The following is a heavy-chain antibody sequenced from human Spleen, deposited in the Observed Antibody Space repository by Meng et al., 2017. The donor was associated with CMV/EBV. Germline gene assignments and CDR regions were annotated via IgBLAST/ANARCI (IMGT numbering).Heavy chain of an antibody. D-gene: IGHD6-13*01. CDR2: IRHSGDIT. J-gene: IGHJ4*02. CDR3: ARADSTIAAAGAPNY. CDR1: GGSLSGYY. V-gene: IGHV4-34*01. Sequence: SETLSLTCGIYGGSLSGYYWSWIRQTPGKGLEWIGEIRHSGDITNYNPSLKSRVTISIDTSKKQFSLKLSAVTAADTAVYYCARADSTIAAAGAPNYWGQGTLVTVSS.